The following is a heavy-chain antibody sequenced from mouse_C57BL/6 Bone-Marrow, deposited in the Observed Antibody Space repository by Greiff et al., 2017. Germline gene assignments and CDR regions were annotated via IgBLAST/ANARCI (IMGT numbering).Heavy chain of an antibody. CDR2: IDPENGDT. J-gene: IGHJ3*01. V-gene: IGHV14-4*01. CDR3: TTRIYYGNPWFAY. D-gene: IGHD2-1*01. CDR1: GFNIKDDY. Sequence: DVQLQESGAELVRPGASVKLSCTASGFNIKDDYMHWVKQRPEQGLEWIGWIDPENGDTEYASKFQGKATITADTSSNTAYLQLSSLTSEDTAVYYCTTRIYYGNPWFAYWGQGTLVTVSA.